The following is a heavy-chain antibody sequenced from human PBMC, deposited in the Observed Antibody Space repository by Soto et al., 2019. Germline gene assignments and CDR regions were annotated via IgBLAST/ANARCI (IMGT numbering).Heavy chain of an antibody. D-gene: IGHD2-8*01. J-gene: IGHJ4*02. V-gene: IGHV3-30-3*01. Sequence: QVQLVESGGGVVQPGRSLRLSCVASGFSFRTYAMQWVRQAPGKGLEWVAVVSYDGGTRFYADSVRGRFTISRDNSKSTLYLDIHSLTIEDTAVYYCAREEYMYDLAALDFWGRGALVAVSS. CDR3: AREEYMYDLAALDF. CDR2: VSYDGGTR. CDR1: GFSFRTYA.